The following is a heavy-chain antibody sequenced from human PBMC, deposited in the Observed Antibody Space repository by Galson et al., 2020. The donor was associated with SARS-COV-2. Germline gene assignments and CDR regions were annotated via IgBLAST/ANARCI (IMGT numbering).Heavy chain of an antibody. V-gene: IGHV2-5*02. CDR3: ANRRSECDDGGDDGDFYFSAFDV. CDR1: GFSLTTSGVG. Sequence: SGPTLVKPTQTLTLTCTFSGFSLTTSGVGVGWIRQPPGKALEWLAIIYWDDDERYSPSLKSRLTITKDTSKNQVVLTMTNMDPVATATYFCANRRSECDDGGDDGDFYFSAFDVWGQVTMVTVSS. D-gene: IGHD2-21*01. CDR2: IYWDDDE. J-gene: IGHJ3*01.